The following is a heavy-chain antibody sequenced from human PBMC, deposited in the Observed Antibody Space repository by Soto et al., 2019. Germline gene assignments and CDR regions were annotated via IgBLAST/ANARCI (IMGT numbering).Heavy chain of an antibody. CDR2: IHSDVTT. J-gene: IGHJ5*02. CDR3: ARELSGSWYNWFDP. Sequence: EMQLVESGGGLIQPGGSLRLSGAASGFSASSNSMSWVRQAPGKGLEWVSVIHSDVTTYYADSVKGRFIISSDNSKDTLYLQLNRLRAEDTVVYYCARELSGSWYNWFDPWGQGTLVTVSS. D-gene: IGHD5-12*01. CDR1: GFSASSNS. V-gene: IGHV3-53*01.